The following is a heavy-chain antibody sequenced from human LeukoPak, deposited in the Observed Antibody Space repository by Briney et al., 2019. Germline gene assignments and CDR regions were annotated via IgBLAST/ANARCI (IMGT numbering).Heavy chain of an antibody. CDR3: ATLPYCSSTSCLTHRHAFDI. CDR1: GYTFTSYD. J-gene: IGHJ3*02. CDR2: VNPNSGST. Sequence: ASVKVSCKASGYTFTSYDINWVRQATGQGLEWMGWVNPNSGSTGYAQKFQGRVTTTEDTSTDTAYMELSSLRSEDTAVYYCATLPYCSSTSCLTHRHAFDIWGQGTMVTVSS. V-gene: IGHV1-8*01. D-gene: IGHD2-2*01.